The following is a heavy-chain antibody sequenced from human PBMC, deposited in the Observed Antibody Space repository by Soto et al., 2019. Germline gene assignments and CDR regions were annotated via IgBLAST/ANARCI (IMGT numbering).Heavy chain of an antibody. CDR3: ARDRSIAARWVNDRTKYYYYYYMDV. D-gene: IGHD6-6*01. CDR1: GGSISSYY. J-gene: IGHJ6*03. Sequence: PSETLSLTCTVSGGSISSYYWSWIRQPPGKGLEWIGYIYYSGSTNYNPSLKSRVTISVDTSKNQFSLKLSSVTAADTAVYYCARDRSIAARWVNDRTKYYYYYYMDVWGKGTTVT. CDR2: IYYSGST. V-gene: IGHV4-59*13.